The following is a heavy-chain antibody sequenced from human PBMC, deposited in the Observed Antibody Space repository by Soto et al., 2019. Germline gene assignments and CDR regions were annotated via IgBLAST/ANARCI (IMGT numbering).Heavy chain of an antibody. CDR1: SGCISISNW. CDR2: IYHSGST. V-gene: IGHV4-4*02. D-gene: IGHD6-13*01. J-gene: IGHJ5*01. CDR3: ARCYSSSWYSATTHEFDS. Sequence: QVQLQESGPGLLKPSGTLSLTCAVSSGCISISNWWSWVRQPPVQGLGWIGEIYHSGSTNYNPSLKGPVTISVEKSKNQFSLKLSSVTAAYPAVYYCARCYSSSWYSATTHEFDSWGQVTQVTFFS.